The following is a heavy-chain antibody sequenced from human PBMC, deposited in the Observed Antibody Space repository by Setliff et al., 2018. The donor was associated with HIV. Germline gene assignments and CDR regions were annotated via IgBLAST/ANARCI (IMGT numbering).Heavy chain of an antibody. CDR2: ISSSSNTK. V-gene: IGHV3-48*01. D-gene: IGHD3-22*01. J-gene: IGHJ3*02. CDR3: ARSLYDSSMNVI. Sequence: GVLRLSCAASVFTFSIHNMNWVRQAPGKGLEWLSYISSSSNTKYYADSVKGRFTISRDNAKNSLYLQMNSLRAEDTAVYYCARSLYDSSMNVIWGQGTMVTVSS. CDR1: VFTFSIHN.